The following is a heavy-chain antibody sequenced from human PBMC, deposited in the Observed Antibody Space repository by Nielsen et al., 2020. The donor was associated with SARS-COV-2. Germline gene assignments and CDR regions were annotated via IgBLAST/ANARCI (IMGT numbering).Heavy chain of an antibody. D-gene: IGHD5-12*01. CDR3: ARESSGYDHYNYGMDV. CDR1: GGSTSSGGYY. Sequence: SETLSLTCTVSGGSTSSGGYYWSWIRHHPGKGLEWIGYIYFSGRTCYNPSLKSRVTISVDTSKNQFSLSLRSVTAADTAVYYCARESSGYDHYNYGMDVLGQGTTVTVS. J-gene: IGHJ6*02. CDR2: IYFSGRT. V-gene: IGHV4-31*03.